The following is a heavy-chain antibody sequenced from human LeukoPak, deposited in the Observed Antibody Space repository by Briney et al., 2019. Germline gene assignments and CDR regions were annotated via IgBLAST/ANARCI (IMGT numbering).Heavy chain of an antibody. Sequence: GASVKDSCQASGYTFTSHYMQWLRLAPGQGLEWMGIINPSGGGTRYAQKFQGRVTMTRDTSTSTVYMELSSLRSEDTAVYYCAREGSGSLPHLDHWGQGTLVTVSS. CDR3: AREGSGSLPHLDH. CDR2: INPSGGGT. D-gene: IGHD3-10*01. J-gene: IGHJ4*02. CDR1: GYTFTSHY. V-gene: IGHV1-46*01.